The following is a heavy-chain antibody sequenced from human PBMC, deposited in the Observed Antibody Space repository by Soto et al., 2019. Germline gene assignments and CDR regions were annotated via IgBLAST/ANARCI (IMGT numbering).Heavy chain of an antibody. CDR3: GKVLVGATGHTDSDS. CDR2: IDYNGVT. J-gene: IGHJ4*02. D-gene: IGHD2-15*01. Sequence: ETLSLTCTVSGGSIYRSGYYWGWIRQPPGRGLEWIGNIDYNGVTYSNPSLKSRVTISRDTSKNQFSLKLTSVTAADTALYYCGKVLVGATGHTDSDSWGPGTLVTVSS. CDR1: GGSIYRSGYY. V-gene: IGHV4-39*01.